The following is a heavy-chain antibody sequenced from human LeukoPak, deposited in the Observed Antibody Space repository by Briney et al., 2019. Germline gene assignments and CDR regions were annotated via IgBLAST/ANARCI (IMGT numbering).Heavy chain of an antibody. CDR1: GFTFSSYS. V-gene: IGHV3-21*01. CDR2: ISSSSSYI. J-gene: IGHJ4*02. D-gene: IGHD2-2*01. CDR3: ARDLEGVVVPAAIAPNYFDY. Sequence: GGSLRLSCAASGFTFSSYSMNWVRQAPGKGLEWVSSISSSSSYIYYADSVKGRFTISRDNAKNSLYLQMNSLRAEDTAVYYCARDLEGVVVPAAIAPNYFDYWGQGTLVTVSS.